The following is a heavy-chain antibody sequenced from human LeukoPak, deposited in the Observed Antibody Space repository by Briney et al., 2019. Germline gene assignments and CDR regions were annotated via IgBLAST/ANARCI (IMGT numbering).Heavy chain of an antibody. J-gene: IGHJ4*02. CDR3: ARDNKRFSCDY. CDR2: ISDDGSNI. CDR1: GFTFRSYG. D-gene: IGHD2/OR15-2a*01. V-gene: IGHV3-30*03. Sequence: GGSLRLSCAASGFTFRSYGMHWVRQAPGKGLERVALISDDGSNIYYADSVKGRFTISRDSSKNTLSLQMSSLRVEDTAVYYCARDNKRFSCDYWGQGTLVTVSS.